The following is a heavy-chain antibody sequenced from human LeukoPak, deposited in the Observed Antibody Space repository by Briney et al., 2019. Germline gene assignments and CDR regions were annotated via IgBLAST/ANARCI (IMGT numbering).Heavy chain of an antibody. CDR3: ARGARHLTGGRQKNSRVDAFDI. V-gene: IGHV3-11*04. Sequence: GGSLRLSCAASGFTFSDYYMSWIRQAPGKGLEWVSYISSSGSTIYYADSVKGRFTISRDNAKNSLYLQMNSLRAEDTAVYYCARGARHLTGGRQKNSRVDAFDIWGQGTMVTVSS. CDR1: GFTFSDYY. J-gene: IGHJ3*02. CDR2: ISSSGSTI. D-gene: IGHD2-15*01.